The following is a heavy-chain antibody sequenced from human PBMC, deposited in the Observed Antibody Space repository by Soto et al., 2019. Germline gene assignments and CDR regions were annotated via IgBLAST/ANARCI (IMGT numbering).Heavy chain of an antibody. CDR2: ISYDGSDK. V-gene: IGHV3-30*09. J-gene: IGHJ6*02. CDR3: ARRAWDRYYAIDV. D-gene: IGHD1-26*01. CDR1: GFKYTDFA. Sequence: VQLVESGGGEVQPGRSLRLSCAASGFKYTDFALHWVRQAPGKGLEWVAIISYDGSDKYYADSVKGRLVISRDTPKNTLYLELTSLRPEDTAVYFCARRAWDRYYAIDVWGQGTTVTVFS.